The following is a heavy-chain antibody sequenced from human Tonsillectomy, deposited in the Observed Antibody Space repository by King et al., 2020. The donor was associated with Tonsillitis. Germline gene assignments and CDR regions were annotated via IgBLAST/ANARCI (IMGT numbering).Heavy chain of an antibody. CDR2: IIPIFGTA. Sequence: VQLVESGAEVKKPGSSVKVSCKASGGTFSSYNISWVRQAPGQGLEWMGGIIPIFGTANYAQKFQGRVTITADESTSTAYMELSSLRSEDTAVYYCARQLVAGGYYSYGMDVWGQGTTVTVSS. CDR1: GGTFSSYN. V-gene: IGHV1-69*01. J-gene: IGHJ6*02. CDR3: ARQLVAGGYYSYGMDV. D-gene: IGHD2-15*01.